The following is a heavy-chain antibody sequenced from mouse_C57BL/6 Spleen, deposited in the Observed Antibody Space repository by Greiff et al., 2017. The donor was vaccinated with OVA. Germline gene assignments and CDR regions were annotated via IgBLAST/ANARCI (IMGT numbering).Heavy chain of an antibody. CDR2: IDPSDSYT. CDR1: GYTFTSYW. Sequence: QVQLQQPGAELVKPGASVKLSCKASGYTFTSYWMQWVKQRPGQGLEWIGEIDPSDSYTNYNQKFKGKATLTVDTSSSTASMQLSSLTSEDSAVYYCARGQDEGNAMDYWGQGTSVTVSS. D-gene: IGHD3-3*01. CDR3: ARGQDEGNAMDY. J-gene: IGHJ4*01. V-gene: IGHV1-50*01.